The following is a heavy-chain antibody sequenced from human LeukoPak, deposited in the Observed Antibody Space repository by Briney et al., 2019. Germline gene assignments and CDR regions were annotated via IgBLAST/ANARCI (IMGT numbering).Heavy chain of an antibody. V-gene: IGHV3-23*01. CDR3: AKALSASSYDY. Sequence: GGSLRLSCAASGFTFSTYAMHWVRQAPGKGLEWVSDIGLSGSATSYADSAKGRFTISRDNSRNTLYLQMTSLRAEDTAKYYCAKALSASSYDYWGQGTLVTVSS. CDR1: GFTFSTYA. J-gene: IGHJ4*02. D-gene: IGHD2-2*01. CDR2: IGLSGSAT.